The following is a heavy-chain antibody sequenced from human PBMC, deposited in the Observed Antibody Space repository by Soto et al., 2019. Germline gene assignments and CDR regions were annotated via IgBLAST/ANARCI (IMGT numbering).Heavy chain of an antibody. Sequence: QVQLQESGPGLVKPSQTLSLTCTDSGGSISSGDYYWSWIRQPPGKGLEWIGYIYYSGSTYYNPSLKSRVTISVDTSKNQFSLKLSSVTAADTAVYYCARDSSGYYDSSGYETGFDYWGQGTLVTVSS. CDR1: GGSISSGDYY. CDR2: IYYSGST. D-gene: IGHD3-22*01. CDR3: ARDSSGYYDSSGYETGFDY. V-gene: IGHV4-30-4*01. J-gene: IGHJ4*02.